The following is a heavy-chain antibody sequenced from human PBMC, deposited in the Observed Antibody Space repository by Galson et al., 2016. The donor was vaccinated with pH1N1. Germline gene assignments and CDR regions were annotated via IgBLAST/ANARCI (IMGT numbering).Heavy chain of an antibody. CDR3: ARETPRPSPTVLRYFDWSRGLSAVYM. V-gene: IGHV7-4-1*02. J-gene: IGHJ3*02. CDR1: GFTFSNHG. Sequence: SVKVSCKASGFTFSNHGINWVRQAPGQGLEWMGWINTKNGNPTYAQGFTGRFVFSLDTSVNTAYLQINSLKADDTAVYYCARETPRPSPTVLRYFDWSRGLSAVYMWGRGTLVTVSS. D-gene: IGHD3-9*01. CDR2: INTKNGNP.